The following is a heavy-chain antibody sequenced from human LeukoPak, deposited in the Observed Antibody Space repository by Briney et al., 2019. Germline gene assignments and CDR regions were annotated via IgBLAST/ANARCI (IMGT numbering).Heavy chain of an antibody. CDR1: GYTFTSYD. CDR3: ARSGTRWFGKLLNLQGY. V-gene: IGHV1-8*01. J-gene: IGHJ4*02. Sequence: ASVKVSCKASGYTFTSYDINWVRQATGQGLEWMGWMNPNSGNTGYAQKFQGRVTMTRDTSISTAYMELSSLRSEDTAVYHCARSGTRWFGKLLNLQGYWGQGTLVTVSS. D-gene: IGHD3-10*01. CDR2: MNPNSGNT.